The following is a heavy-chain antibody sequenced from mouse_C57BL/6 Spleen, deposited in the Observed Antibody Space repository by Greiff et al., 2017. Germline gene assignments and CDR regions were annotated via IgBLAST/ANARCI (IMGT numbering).Heavy chain of an antibody. J-gene: IGHJ4*01. CDR3: TTWGTVVATPCAMDY. Sequence: VQLQQSGAELVRPGASVKLSCTASGFNIKDDYMHWVKQRPEQGLEWIGWIDPENGDTEYASKLQGKATITADTSSNTASLQLSSLTSEDTAVYSSTTWGTVVATPCAMDYWGQGTSVTVSS. D-gene: IGHD1-1*01. V-gene: IGHV14-4*01. CDR1: GFNIKDDY. CDR2: IDPENGDT.